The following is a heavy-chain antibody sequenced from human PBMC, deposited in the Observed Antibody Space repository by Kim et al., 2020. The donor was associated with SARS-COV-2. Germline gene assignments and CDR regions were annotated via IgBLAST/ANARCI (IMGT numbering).Heavy chain of an antibody. CDR2: IWYDGSNK. CDR3: ARDRRYCSSTSCYGGYYYYYGMDV. D-gene: IGHD2-2*01. J-gene: IGHJ6*02. CDR1: GFTFSSYG. Sequence: GGSLRLSCAASGFTFSSYGMHWVRQAPGKGLEWVAVIWYDGSNKYYADSVKGRFTISRDNSKNTLYLQMNSLRAEDTAVYYCARDRRYCSSTSCYGGYYYYYGMDVWGQGTTVTVSS. V-gene: IGHV3-33*01.